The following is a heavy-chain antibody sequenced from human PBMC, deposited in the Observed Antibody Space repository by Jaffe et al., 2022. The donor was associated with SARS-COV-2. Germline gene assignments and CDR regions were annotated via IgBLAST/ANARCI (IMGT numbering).Heavy chain of an antibody. CDR3: ARGYCSSTSCYIYYYYYGMDV. CDR2: INPNSGGT. Sequence: QVQLVQSGAEVKKPGASVKVSCKASGYTFTGYYMHWVRQAPGQGLEWMGWINPNSGGTNYAQKFQGRVTMTRDTSISTAYMELSRLRSDDTAVYYCARGYCSSTSCYIYYYYYGMDVWGQGTTVTVSS. D-gene: IGHD2-2*01. J-gene: IGHJ6*02. CDR1: GYTFTGYY. V-gene: IGHV1-2*02.